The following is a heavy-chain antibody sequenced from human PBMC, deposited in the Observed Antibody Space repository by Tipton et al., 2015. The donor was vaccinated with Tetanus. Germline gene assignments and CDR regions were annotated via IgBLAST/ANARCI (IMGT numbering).Heavy chain of an antibody. CDR2: IFPDDSDT. V-gene: IGHV5-51*01. CDR1: GYSFTSHW. Sequence: QLVQSGADVKKPGESLKISCKASGYSFTSHWIGWVRQMPGQGLEWMGMIFPDDSDTRYSPSFQGHVTFSVDKSTSTVYLQRSSLKASDTAMYFCARMYSSSSPFGHWGQGSLVAVSS. CDR3: ARMYSSSSPFGH. J-gene: IGHJ4*02. D-gene: IGHD1-26*01.